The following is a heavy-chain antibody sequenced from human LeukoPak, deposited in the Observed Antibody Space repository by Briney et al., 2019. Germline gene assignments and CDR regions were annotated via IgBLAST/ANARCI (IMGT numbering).Heavy chain of an antibody. D-gene: IGHD3-10*01. J-gene: IGHJ4*02. Sequence: GGSLRLSCAASGFTFSSYGMHWVRQAPGKGLEWVAFIRYDGSNKYYADSVKGRFTISRDNSKNALYLQMNSLRADVTAVYACAKDAPNYYGSGSYPDYWGQGTLVTVSS. CDR3: AKDAPNYYGSGSYPDY. V-gene: IGHV3-30*02. CDR2: IRYDGSNK. CDR1: GFTFSSYG.